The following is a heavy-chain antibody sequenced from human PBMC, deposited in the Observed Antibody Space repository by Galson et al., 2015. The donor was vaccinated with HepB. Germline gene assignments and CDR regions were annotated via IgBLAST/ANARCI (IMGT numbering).Heavy chain of an antibody. CDR2: IWYDGSNK. J-gene: IGHJ6*02. CDR3: AREHIAARYYYYYYGMDV. V-gene: IGHV3-33*01. D-gene: IGHD6-6*01. Sequence: SLRLSCAASGFTFSSYGMHWVRQAPGKGLEWVAVIWYDGSNKYYADSVKGRFTISRDNSKNTLYLQMNSLRAEVTAVYYCAREHIAARYYYYYYGMDVWGQGTTVTVSS. CDR1: GFTFSSYG.